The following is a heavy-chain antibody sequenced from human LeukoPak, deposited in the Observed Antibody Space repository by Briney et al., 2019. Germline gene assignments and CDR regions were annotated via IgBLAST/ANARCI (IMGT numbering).Heavy chain of an antibody. CDR1: GFTFSSYE. D-gene: IGHD3-10*01. CDR2: ISSSGSTI. V-gene: IGHV3-48*03. Sequence: GSLRLSCAASGFTFSSYEMNWVRQAPGKGLEWVSYISSSGSTIYYADSVKGRFTISRDNAKNSLYLQMNSLRAEDTAVYYCARDGYYGSGSYYDYWGQGTLVTVSS. CDR3: ARDGYYGSGSYYDY. J-gene: IGHJ4*02.